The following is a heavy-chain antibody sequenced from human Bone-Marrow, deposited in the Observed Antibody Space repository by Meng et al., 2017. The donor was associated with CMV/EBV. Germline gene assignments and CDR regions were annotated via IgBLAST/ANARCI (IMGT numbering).Heavy chain of an antibody. D-gene: IGHD2-2*01. CDR1: GGSISSSSYY. Sequence: SETLSLTCTVSGGSISSSSYYWGWIRQPPGKGLEWIGSIYYSGSTYYNPSLKSRVTISVDTSKNQFSLKLSSVTAADTAVYYCARERYRSCSSTSCRPIDIWGQGTMVT. J-gene: IGHJ3*02. CDR3: ARERYRSCSSTSCRPIDI. V-gene: IGHV4-39*07. CDR2: IYYSGST.